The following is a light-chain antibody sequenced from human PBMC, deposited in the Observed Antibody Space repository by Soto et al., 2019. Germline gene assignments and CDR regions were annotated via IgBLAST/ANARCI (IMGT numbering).Light chain of an antibody. CDR3: QQYGGSPPYT. Sequence: EIVLTQSPGTLSLSPGERATLSCRASRSISSTYLAWYQQKPGQAPRLLIYGASSRATGIPDRFSGSGSGTDFTLTISRLEPEDFAVYYCQQYGGSPPYTLGQGTKLEIK. J-gene: IGKJ2*01. CDR2: GAS. CDR1: RSISSTY. V-gene: IGKV3-20*01.